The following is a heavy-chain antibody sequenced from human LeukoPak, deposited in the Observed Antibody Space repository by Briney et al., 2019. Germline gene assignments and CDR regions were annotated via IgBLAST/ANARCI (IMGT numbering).Heavy chain of an antibody. V-gene: IGHV3-7*01. J-gene: IGHJ6*03. Sequence: GGSLRLSCAASGFTFSSYWMSWVRQAPGKGLEWVANIKQDGSEKYYVDSVKGRFTISRDNAKNSLYLQMNSLRAEDTALYSCAKAHYYYYMDVWGKGTTVTVSS. CDR1: GFTFSSYW. CDR3: AKAHYYYYMDV. CDR2: IKQDGSEK.